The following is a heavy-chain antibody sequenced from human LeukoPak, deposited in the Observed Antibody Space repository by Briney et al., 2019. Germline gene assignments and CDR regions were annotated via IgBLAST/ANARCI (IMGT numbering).Heavy chain of an antibody. CDR3: VAGDWGGRDSFDL. CDR2: INQDGSQK. J-gene: IGHJ3*01. CDR1: GFTFSIYW. D-gene: IGHD2-21*02. V-gene: IGHV3-7*01. Sequence: GGSLRLSCAASGFTFSIYWMSWVRQAPGKGLEWVGNINQDGSQKYYVDSVKGRFTISRDNAKNSFFLQMSSLRAEDTSVYYCVAGDWGGRDSFDLWGRGTMVTVSS.